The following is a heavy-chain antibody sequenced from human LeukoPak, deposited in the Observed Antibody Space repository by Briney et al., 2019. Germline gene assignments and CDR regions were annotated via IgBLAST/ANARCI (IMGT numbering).Heavy chain of an antibody. CDR1: GYTFTGYY. V-gene: IGHV1-2*02. D-gene: IGHD3-16*01. Sequence: ASVKVSCKASGYTFTGYYMHWVRQAPGQGLERMRWINPNSGGTNYAQKFQGRVTMTRDTSISIAYMELSRLRSDDTAVYYCARGIIRWGDYWGQGTLVTVSS. CDR3: ARGIIRWGDY. CDR2: INPNSGGT. J-gene: IGHJ4*02.